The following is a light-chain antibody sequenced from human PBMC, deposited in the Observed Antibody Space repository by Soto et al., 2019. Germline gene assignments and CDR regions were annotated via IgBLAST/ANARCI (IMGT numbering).Light chain of an antibody. J-gene: IGKJ1*01. Sequence: EIVMTQSPATLSVSPGERATLSCRASQSVSGSLAWYQQKPGQAPRLLIYGAYTRATGIPARFSGSGSGTEFTLTINSLQSEDFAVYYCQQYNDWPPWTFGQGTKVESK. CDR3: QQYNDWPPWT. V-gene: IGKV3-15*01. CDR1: QSVSGS. CDR2: GAY.